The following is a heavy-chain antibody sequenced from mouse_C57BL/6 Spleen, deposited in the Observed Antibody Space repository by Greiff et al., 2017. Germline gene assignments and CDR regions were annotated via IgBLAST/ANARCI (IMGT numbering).Heavy chain of an antibody. Sequence: EVQRVESGPGLVKPSQSLSLTCSVTGYSITSGYYWNWIRQFPGNKLEWMGYISYDGSNNYNPSLKNRISITRDTSKNQFFLKLNSVTTEDTATYYCARDRTIYYDYEAWFAYWGQGTLVTVSA. V-gene: IGHV3-6*01. CDR2: ISYDGSN. CDR3: ARDRTIYYDYEAWFAY. CDR1: GYSITSGYY. J-gene: IGHJ3*01. D-gene: IGHD2-4*01.